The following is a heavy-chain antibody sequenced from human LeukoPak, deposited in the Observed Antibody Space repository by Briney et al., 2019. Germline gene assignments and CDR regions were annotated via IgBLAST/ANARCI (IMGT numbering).Heavy chain of an antibody. D-gene: IGHD2-2*01. CDR3: ARSSTSRKNYYYYGMDV. Sequence: SQALSLTCAVSGSSLSSGGYSWSWIRQPPGKGLEWIGYIYHSGSTYYNPSLESRVTISVDRSKNQFSLKLSSVTAADTAVYYCARSSTSRKNYYYYGMDVWGQGTTVTVSS. CDR1: GSSLSSGGYS. J-gene: IGHJ6*02. CDR2: IYHSGST. V-gene: IGHV4-30-2*01.